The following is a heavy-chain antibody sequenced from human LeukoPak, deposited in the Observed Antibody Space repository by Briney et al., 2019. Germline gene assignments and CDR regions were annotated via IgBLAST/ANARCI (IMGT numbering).Heavy chain of an antibody. J-gene: IGHJ4*02. V-gene: IGHV4-59*12. CDR3: AREIATSGGNSRALDY. D-gene: IGHD4-23*01. Sequence: PSETLSLTCTVSGGSISTYYWSWMRQPPGKGLEWIGYIYYGGSTNHNPSLQSRVTISVDTSKNQFSLKLTSVTAADTAVYYCAREIATSGGNSRALDYWGQGTLVTVSS. CDR1: GGSISTYY. CDR2: IYYGGST.